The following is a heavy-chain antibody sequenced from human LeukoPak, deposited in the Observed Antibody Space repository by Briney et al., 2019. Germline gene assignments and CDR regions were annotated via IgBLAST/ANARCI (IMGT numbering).Heavy chain of an antibody. CDR3: ARLKYYYDSSGYRAEYFQH. J-gene: IGHJ1*01. CDR1: GGSFSGYY. V-gene: IGHV4-59*10. Sequence: SETLSLTCAVYGGSFSGYYWGWIRQPAGKGLEWIGRIYTSGSTKHNPSLKSRVSISVDTSKNQFSLKLSSVTAADTAVYYCARLKYYYDSSGYRAEYFQHWGQGTLVTVSS. D-gene: IGHD3-22*01. CDR2: IYTSGST.